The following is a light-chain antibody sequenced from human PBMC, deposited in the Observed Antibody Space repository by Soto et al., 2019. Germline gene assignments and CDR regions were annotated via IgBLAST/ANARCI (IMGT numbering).Light chain of an antibody. V-gene: IGLV2-14*03. J-gene: IGLJ1*01. CDR3: VSFTSSTTYV. Sequence: QSVLTQPASVSASPGQSITISCTGTSSDVGGSNFVSWYQQHPGKPPKLIIYDVATRPSGVSNRFSGSKSGSTASLIISRHQTEDEADYYCVSFTSSTTYVFGSGTKLTVL. CDR2: DVA. CDR1: SSDVGGSNF.